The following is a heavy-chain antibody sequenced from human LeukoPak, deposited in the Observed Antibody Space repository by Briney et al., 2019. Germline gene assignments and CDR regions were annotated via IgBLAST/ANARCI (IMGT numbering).Heavy chain of an antibody. CDR2: ISGDGTET. CDR1: GFTFSSYG. D-gene: IGHD4-11*01. V-gene: IGHV3-23*01. CDR3: AKGGHYSFFDY. J-gene: IGHJ4*02. Sequence: PGGSLRLSCEASGFTFSSYGTSWVRQAPGKGLEWVSTISGDGTETFYADSVKGRFTISRDNSKNTHYLQMSSLRAEDTGIYYCAKGGHYSFFDYWGQGTLVTVSS.